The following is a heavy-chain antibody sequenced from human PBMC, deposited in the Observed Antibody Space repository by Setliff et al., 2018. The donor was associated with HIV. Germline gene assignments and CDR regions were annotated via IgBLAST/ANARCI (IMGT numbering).Heavy chain of an antibody. CDR3: ARDRLNVYSSGWGVGY. V-gene: IGHV1-18*01. J-gene: IGHJ4*02. CDR2: ISAYNGNT. D-gene: IGHD6-25*01. Sequence: ASVKVSCKSSGYTFTSYGISWVRQAPGQGLEWVGWISAYNGNTNFAQKLQGRVTMTTDTSTSTAYMELRSLRSDDTAVYYCARDRLNVYSSGWGVGYWGQGTLVTVSS. CDR1: GYTFTSYG.